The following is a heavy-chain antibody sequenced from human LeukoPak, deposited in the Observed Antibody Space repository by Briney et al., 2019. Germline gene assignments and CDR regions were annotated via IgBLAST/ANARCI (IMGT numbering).Heavy chain of an antibody. V-gene: IGHV3-21*01. CDR1: GFTFSSYS. J-gene: IGHJ4*02. CDR2: ISSSSSYI. Sequence: PGGSLRLSCAASGFTFSSYSMNWVRQAPGKGLEWVSSISSSSSYIYYADSVKGRLTISRDNAKNSLYLQMNSLRAEDTAVYYCARDRVGAVAGTNLDYWGQGTLVTVSS. D-gene: IGHD6-19*01. CDR3: ARDRVGAVAGTNLDY.